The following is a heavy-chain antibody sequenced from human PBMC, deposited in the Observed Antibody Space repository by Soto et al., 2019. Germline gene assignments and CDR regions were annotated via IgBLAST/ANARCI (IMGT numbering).Heavy chain of an antibody. CDR2: IYPGDSDT. J-gene: IGHJ6*02. CDR1: GYRFTSYW. D-gene: IGHD2-15*01. V-gene: IGHV5-51*01. CDR3: ARRTLGYCSGGSCYSYGMDV. Sequence: GESLKISCTGSGYRFTSYWIGWVRQMPGKGLEWMGTIYPGDSDTRYSPSFQGQVTISADKSISTAYLQWSSLKASDTAMYYCARRTLGYCSGGSCYSYGMDVWGQGTTVTVSS.